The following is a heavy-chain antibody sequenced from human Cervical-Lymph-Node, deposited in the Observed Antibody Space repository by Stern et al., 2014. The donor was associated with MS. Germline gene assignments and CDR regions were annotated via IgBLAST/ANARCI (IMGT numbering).Heavy chain of an antibody. D-gene: IGHD6-19*01. CDR2: INPNGGGT. V-gene: IGHV1-2*06. J-gene: IGHJ4*02. CDR1: GYTFTNYY. CDR3: ARVYSSGGPRGHCDH. Sequence: QVQLVQSGVEVKKPGASVKVSCKASGYTFTNYYIHWVRQAPGQGLEWMGRINPNGGGTNYVQRFQGRVTMTRDTSISTAYMELNRLRSDDTAVYYCARVYSSGGPRGHCDHWGQGTLVTVSS.